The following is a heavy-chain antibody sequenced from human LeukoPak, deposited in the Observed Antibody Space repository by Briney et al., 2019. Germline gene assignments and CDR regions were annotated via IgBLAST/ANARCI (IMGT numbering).Heavy chain of an antibody. V-gene: IGHV1-69*05. CDR3: ARDQYCSSTSCYLEFWFDP. D-gene: IGHD2-2*01. J-gene: IGHJ5*02. CDR1: GGTFSSYA. Sequence: SVKVSCKASGGTFSSYAISWVRQAPGQGLEWMGRIIPIFGTANYAQKFQGRVTITTDESTSTAYMELSSLRSEDTAVYYCARDQYCSSTSCYLEFWFDPWGQGALVTVSS. CDR2: IIPIFGTA.